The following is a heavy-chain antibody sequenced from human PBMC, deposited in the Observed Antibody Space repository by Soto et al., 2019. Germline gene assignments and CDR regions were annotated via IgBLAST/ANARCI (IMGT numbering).Heavy chain of an antibody. CDR2: IYYSGST. CDR3: AGSSSSTIFDY. CDR1: GGSISSYY. J-gene: IGHJ4*02. Sequence: SETLSLTCTVSGGSISSYYWSWIRQPPGKGLEWIGYIYYSGSTNYNPSLKSRVTISVDTSKNQFSLKLSSVTAADTAVYYCAGSSSSTIFDYWGQGTLVTVSS. V-gene: IGHV4-59*01. D-gene: IGHD6-6*01.